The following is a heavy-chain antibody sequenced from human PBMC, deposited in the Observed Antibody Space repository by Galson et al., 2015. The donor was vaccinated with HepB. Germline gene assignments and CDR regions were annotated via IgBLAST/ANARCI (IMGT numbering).Heavy chain of an antibody. CDR3: AKSSGPPRGVYYFDY. CDR2: ISGSGGST. J-gene: IGHJ4*02. Sequence: SLRLSCAASGFTFSSYAMSWVRQAPGKGLEWVSAISGSGGSTYYADSVKGRFTISRDNSKNTLYLQMNSLRAEDTAVYYCAKSSGPPRGVYYFDYWGQGTLVTVSS. CDR1: GFTFSSYA. D-gene: IGHD6-19*01. V-gene: IGHV3-23*01.